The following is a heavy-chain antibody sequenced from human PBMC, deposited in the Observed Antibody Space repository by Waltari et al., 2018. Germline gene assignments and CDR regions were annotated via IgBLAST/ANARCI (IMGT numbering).Heavy chain of an antibody. V-gene: IGHV4-59*01. D-gene: IGHD3-16*01. CDR3: ARGERWGGLAPFFDY. Sequence: QVQLQESGPGLVKPSETLSLTCTVSGGSISSYYWSWIRQPPGKGLEWTGYIYYSGSTNYNPALKSRVTISVDTSKNQCSLKLSSVTAADTAVYYCARGERWGGLAPFFDYWGQGTLVTVSS. CDR1: GGSISSYY. CDR2: IYYSGST. J-gene: IGHJ4*02.